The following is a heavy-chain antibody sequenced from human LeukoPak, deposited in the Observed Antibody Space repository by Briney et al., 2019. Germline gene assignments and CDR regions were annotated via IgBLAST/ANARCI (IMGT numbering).Heavy chain of an antibody. J-gene: IGHJ4*02. CDR1: GYTFTSYD. V-gene: IGHV1-8*01. CDR2: MNPISGNT. D-gene: IGHD6-6*01. CDR3: AREGEYSSLDLDY. Sequence: ASVKVSCKASGYTFTSYDINWVRQATGQGLEWMGWMNPISGNTGYAQKFQGRVTMTRDTSISTAYMELSSLRSEDTAVYYCAREGEYSSLDLDYWGQGTLVTVSS.